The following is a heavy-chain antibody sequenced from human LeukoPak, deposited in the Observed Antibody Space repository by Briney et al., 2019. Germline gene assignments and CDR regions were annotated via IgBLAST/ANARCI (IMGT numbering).Heavy chain of an antibody. CDR3: ARSGRYNWNDGGDAFDI. D-gene: IGHD1-1*01. J-gene: IGHJ3*02. CDR2: MNPNSGNT. CDR1: GYTFTSYD. V-gene: IGHV1-8*01. Sequence: ASVKVSCKTSGYTFTSYDINWVRQATGQGLEWMGWMNPNSGNTDYAQQFQGRVTMTRNTSINTAYMELSRLRSDDTAVYYCARSGRYNWNDGGDAFDIWGQGTMVTVSS.